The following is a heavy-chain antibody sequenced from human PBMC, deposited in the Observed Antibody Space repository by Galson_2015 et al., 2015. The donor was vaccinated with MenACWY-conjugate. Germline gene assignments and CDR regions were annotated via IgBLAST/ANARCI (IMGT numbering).Heavy chain of an antibody. Sequence: QSGAEVKQPGESLKISCKGSGYYFTSYWIAWVRQIPGKGLEWMGLISPGDSNTRYSPSFQGQVAISADKSISTAYLQWSSLKASDPAMYYCARHPPGGRGMDVWGQGTTVTVS. D-gene: IGHD1-26*01. CDR2: ISPGDSNT. J-gene: IGHJ6*02. V-gene: IGHV5-51*01. CDR1: GYYFTSYW. CDR3: ARHPPGGRGMDV.